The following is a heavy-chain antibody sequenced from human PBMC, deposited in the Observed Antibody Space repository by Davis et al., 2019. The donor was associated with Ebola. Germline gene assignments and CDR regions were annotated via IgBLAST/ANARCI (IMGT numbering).Heavy chain of an antibody. CDR2: INHSGST. J-gene: IGHJ4*02. D-gene: IGHD3-10*01. CDR3: ARGPYGSGSYYNRLDY. CDR1: GGSFNGYH. Sequence: PSETLSLTCTVYGGSFNGYHWSWIRQPPGKGLEWIGEINHSGSTNYNPSLKSRVTISVDTSKNQFSLKLSSVTAADTAVYYCARGPYGSGSYYNRLDYWGQGTLVTVSS. V-gene: IGHV4-34*01.